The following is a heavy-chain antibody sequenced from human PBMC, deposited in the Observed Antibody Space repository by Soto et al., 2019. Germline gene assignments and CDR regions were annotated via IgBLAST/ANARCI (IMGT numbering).Heavy chain of an antibody. CDR1: GYTFTSYG. CDR3: ARDLEDYDILTGYPRAVYYYMDV. V-gene: IGHV1-18*01. CDR2: ISAYNGNT. D-gene: IGHD3-9*01. Sequence: VQLVQSGAEVKKPGASVKVSCKASGYTFTSYGISWVRQAPGQGLEWMGWISAYNGNTNYAQKLQGRVTMTTDTSTSTAYMELRSLRSDDTAVYYCARDLEDYDILTGYPRAVYYYMDVWGKGTTVTVSS. J-gene: IGHJ6*03.